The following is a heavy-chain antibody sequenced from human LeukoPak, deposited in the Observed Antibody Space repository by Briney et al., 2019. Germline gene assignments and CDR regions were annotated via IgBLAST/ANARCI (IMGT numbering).Heavy chain of an antibody. CDR2: ISTSTGDT. Sequence: ASVKVSCKTSGYSFILYGISWVRQAPGQGPEWMGWISTSTGDTKYTQKFQGRVTLTTDTSTSTAYMELSSLRSDDTAVYYCARDDNYGIFVNVNYWGQGTLVTVSS. D-gene: IGHD4-11*01. J-gene: IGHJ4*02. CDR1: GYSFILYG. V-gene: IGHV1-18*01. CDR3: ARDDNYGIFVNVNY.